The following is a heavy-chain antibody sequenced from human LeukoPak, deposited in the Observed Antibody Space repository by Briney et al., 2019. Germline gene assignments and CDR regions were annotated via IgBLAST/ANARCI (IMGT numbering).Heavy chain of an antibody. D-gene: IGHD3-10*01. Sequence: GGSLRLSCAASGFPFTTYWMHWVRQAPGKGLVWVSRISTDGSSTSYADSVKGRFTISRDNSKNTLYMQMNSLRAEDTAVYYCAKEGILWFGELLRLDYWGQGTLVTVSS. V-gene: IGHV3-74*01. CDR2: ISTDGSST. CDR3: AKEGILWFGELLRLDY. J-gene: IGHJ4*02. CDR1: GFPFTTYW.